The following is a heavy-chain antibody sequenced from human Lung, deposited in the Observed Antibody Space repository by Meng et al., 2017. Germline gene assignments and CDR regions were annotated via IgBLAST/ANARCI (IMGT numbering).Heavy chain of an antibody. J-gene: IGHJ4*02. CDR3: VRRTYSSGWYFDY. CDR1: GGSFSGYY. D-gene: IGHD6-19*01. V-gene: IGHV4-34*02. CDR2: IIDSGST. Sequence: QLQLQQWGAGLLKPLETLSLTCAVYGGSFSGYYWSWIRQPPGKGLEWIGEIIDSGSTNYNPSLKSRVTISVDTSKNQFSLRVTSVTAADRAVYYCVRRTYSSGWYFDYWGQGTLVTVSS.